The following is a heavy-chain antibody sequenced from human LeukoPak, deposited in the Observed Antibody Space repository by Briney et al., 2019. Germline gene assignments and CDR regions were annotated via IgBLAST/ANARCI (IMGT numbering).Heavy chain of an antibody. CDR1: GDSVSSNSAA. CDR3: ARSGGWLDN. V-gene: IGHV6-1*01. Sequence: SQTLSLACAISGDSVSSNSAAWTWIRQSPSRGLEWLGRTYYRSKWHNDYAVSVKSRLSIKPDTSKNQFSLQLNSVTPEDTAVYYCARSGGWLDNWGQGTLVTVSS. J-gene: IGHJ5*02. CDR2: TYYRSKWHN. D-gene: IGHD2-15*01.